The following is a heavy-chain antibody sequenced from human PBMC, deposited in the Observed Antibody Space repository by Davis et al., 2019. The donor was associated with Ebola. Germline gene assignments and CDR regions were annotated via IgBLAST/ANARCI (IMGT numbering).Heavy chain of an antibody. Sequence: GGSLRLSCAASGFTFSSYAMHWVRQAPGKGLEWVAVISYDGSNKYYADSVKGRFTISRDNAKNSLYLQMNSLRAEDTAVYYCTRDLFGYSYYDYWGQGTLVTVSS. J-gene: IGHJ4*02. CDR1: GFTFSSYA. D-gene: IGHD5-18*01. V-gene: IGHV3-30*04. CDR3: TRDLFGYSYYDY. CDR2: ISYDGSNK.